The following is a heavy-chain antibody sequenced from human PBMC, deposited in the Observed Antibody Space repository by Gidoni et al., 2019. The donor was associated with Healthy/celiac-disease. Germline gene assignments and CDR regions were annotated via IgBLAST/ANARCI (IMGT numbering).Heavy chain of an antibody. J-gene: IGHJ4*02. CDR2: IIPILGIA. D-gene: IGHD1-26*01. CDR1: GGTFSRYA. Sequence: QVQLVQSGAKVKKPGSSVKVSCKASGGTFSRYAISWVRQAPGQGLEWMGRIIPILGIANYAQKFQGRVTITADKSTSTAYMELSSLRSEDTAVYYCARAGVIVGAGFDYWGQGTLVTVSS. CDR3: ARAGVIVGAGFDY. V-gene: IGHV1-69*04.